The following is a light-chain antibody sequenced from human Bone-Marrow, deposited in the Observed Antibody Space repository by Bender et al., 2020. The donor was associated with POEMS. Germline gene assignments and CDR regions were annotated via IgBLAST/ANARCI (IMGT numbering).Light chain of an antibody. V-gene: IGLV3-27*01. CDR1: VLTKKY. CDR2: KDS. Sequence: SYELTQPVSVSVSPGQTARITCSGDVLTKKYGRWLQQKPGQAPALIIYKDSERPSGIPGRFFGSSSGTTVTLTISGAQVEDEADYYCYSATDNNLVFGGGTKLTVL. CDR3: YSATDNNLV. J-gene: IGLJ2*01.